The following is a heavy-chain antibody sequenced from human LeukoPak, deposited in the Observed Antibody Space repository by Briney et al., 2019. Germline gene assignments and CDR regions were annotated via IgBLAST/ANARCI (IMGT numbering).Heavy chain of an antibody. CDR1: GFTFSSYS. J-gene: IGHJ4*02. Sequence: GGSLRLSCAASGFTFSSYSMNWVRQAPGKGLEWVSYISSSSSTIYYADSVKGRFTISRDNAKNSLYLQMNSLRAEDTAVYYCARGAGWEPTPFDYWGQGTLVTVSS. CDR3: ARGAGWEPTPFDY. D-gene: IGHD1-26*01. V-gene: IGHV3-48*01. CDR2: ISSSSSTI.